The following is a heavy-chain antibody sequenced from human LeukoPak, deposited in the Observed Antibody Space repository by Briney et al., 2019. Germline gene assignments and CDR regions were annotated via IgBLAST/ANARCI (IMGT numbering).Heavy chain of an antibody. D-gene: IGHD3-10*01. Sequence: SETLSLACAVSGGSISSSNWWSWVRQPPGKGLEWIGEIYHSGSTNYNPSLKSRVTISVDKSKNQFSLKLSSVTAADTAVYYCAREPLWFGELLPDYWGQGTLVTVSS. CDR1: GGSISSSNW. CDR3: AREPLWFGELLPDY. J-gene: IGHJ4*02. V-gene: IGHV4-4*02. CDR2: IYHSGST.